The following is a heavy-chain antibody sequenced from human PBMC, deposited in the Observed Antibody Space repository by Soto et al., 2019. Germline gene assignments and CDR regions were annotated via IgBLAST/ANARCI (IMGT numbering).Heavy chain of an antibody. J-gene: IGHJ4*02. CDR2: ISGGGSST. CDR3: AKVPGYDYVWGTYHYFDY. D-gene: IGHD3-16*01. V-gene: IGHV3-23*01. Sequence: PGGSLRLSWAASGFTFSNYAMSWVRQAPGKGLEWVSSISGGGSSTYYADSVKGRFTISRDNSKNTLYLQMNSLRAEDTAVYYCAKVPGYDYVWGTYHYFDYWGLGALVTVSS. CDR1: GFTFSNYA.